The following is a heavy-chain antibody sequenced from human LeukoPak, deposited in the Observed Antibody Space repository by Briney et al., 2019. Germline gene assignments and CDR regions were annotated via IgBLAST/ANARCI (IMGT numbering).Heavy chain of an antibody. J-gene: IGHJ5*02. CDR3: ARDHNSGYYPYNWFDP. D-gene: IGHD3-22*01. CDR1: GGSISSYY. Sequence: PSETLSLTCTVSGGSISSYYWSWIRQPPGKGLEWIGYIYYSGSTNYNPPLKSRVTISVDTSKNQFSLKLSSVTAADTAVYYCARDHNSGYYPYNWFDPWGQGTLVTVSS. V-gene: IGHV4-59*01. CDR2: IYYSGST.